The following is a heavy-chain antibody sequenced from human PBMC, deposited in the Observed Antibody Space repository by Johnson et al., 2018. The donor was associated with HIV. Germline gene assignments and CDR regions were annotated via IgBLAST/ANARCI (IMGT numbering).Heavy chain of an antibody. Sequence: QVQLVESGGGLVQPGGSLRLSCAGSGFTLSNAWMSWVRQAPGKGLEWVSVISYDGSNKYHADSMKGRFTISRDNSKNTLYLQMNSLRAEDTAVYYCARDSSSGWYPHAFDIWGQGTMVTVSS. D-gene: IGHD6-19*01. CDR1: GFTLSNAW. CDR2: ISYDGSNK. J-gene: IGHJ3*02. V-gene: IGHV3-30-3*01. CDR3: ARDSSSGWYPHAFDI.